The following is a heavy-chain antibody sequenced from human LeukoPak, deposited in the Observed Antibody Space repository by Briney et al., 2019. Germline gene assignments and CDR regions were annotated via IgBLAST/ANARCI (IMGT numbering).Heavy chain of an antibody. CDR3: AKTSVGYSSGWYRPAGMDV. Sequence: PGGSLRLSCAASGFTFSSYAMSWVRQAPGKGLEWVSAISGSGGSTYYADSVKGRFTISRDNSRNTLYLQMNSLRAEDTAVYYCAKTSVGYSSGWYRPAGMDVWGQGTTVTVSS. V-gene: IGHV3-23*01. CDR2: ISGSGGST. J-gene: IGHJ6*02. CDR1: GFTFSSYA. D-gene: IGHD6-19*01.